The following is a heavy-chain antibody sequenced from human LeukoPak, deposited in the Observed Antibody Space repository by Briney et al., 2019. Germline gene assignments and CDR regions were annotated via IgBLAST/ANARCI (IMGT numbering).Heavy chain of an antibody. CDR1: GYSFPTYW. Sequence: GESLKISCRGSGYSFPTYWIGCVRQMPGKGLEWMGIIYPGDSETRYSPSFQGQVTISADKSISTAYLQWSRLKASDTAMYYCARKSRADYWGQGTLVTVSS. V-gene: IGHV5-51*01. CDR3: ARKSRADY. CDR2: IYPGDSET. J-gene: IGHJ4*02.